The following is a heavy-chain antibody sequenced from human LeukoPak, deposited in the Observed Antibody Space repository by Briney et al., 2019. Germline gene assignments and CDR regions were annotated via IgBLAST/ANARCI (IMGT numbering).Heavy chain of an antibody. CDR2: IYYSGST. V-gene: IGHV4-59*01. D-gene: IGHD6-25*01. Sequence: PSETLSLTCTVPGGSISSYYWSWIRQPPGKGLEWIGYIYYSGSTNYNPSLKSRVTISVDTSKNQFSLKLSSVTAADTAVYYCAREAARGDWYFDLWGRGTLVTVSS. J-gene: IGHJ2*01. CDR1: GGSISSYY. CDR3: AREAARGDWYFDL.